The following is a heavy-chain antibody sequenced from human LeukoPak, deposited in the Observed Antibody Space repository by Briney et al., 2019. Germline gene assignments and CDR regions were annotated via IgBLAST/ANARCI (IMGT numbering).Heavy chain of an antibody. V-gene: IGHV1-69*04. CDR2: IIPILGIA. CDR1: GGTFSSYA. Sequence: ASVTVSCKASGGTFSSYAISWVRQAPGQGLEWMGRIIPILGIANYAQKFQGRVTITADKSTSTAYMELSSLRSEDTAVYYCARHIAAAGTDYYYYGMDVWGQGTTVTVSS. J-gene: IGHJ6*02. D-gene: IGHD6-13*01. CDR3: ARHIAAAGTDYYYYGMDV.